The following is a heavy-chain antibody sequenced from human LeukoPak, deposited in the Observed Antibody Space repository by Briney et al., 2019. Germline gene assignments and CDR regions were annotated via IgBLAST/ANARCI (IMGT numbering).Heavy chain of an antibody. V-gene: IGHV3-15*01. Sequence: PGRSLRLSCAASGFTFSNAWMSWVRQAPGKGLEWVGRIKSETDGGTTDYAAPVKGRFTISRDDLKNTLYLQMNSLKTEDTAVYYCLGNSPQFDYWGQGTLVTVSS. D-gene: IGHD4-23*01. CDR2: IKSETDGGTT. J-gene: IGHJ4*02. CDR1: GFTFSNAW. CDR3: LGNSPQFDY.